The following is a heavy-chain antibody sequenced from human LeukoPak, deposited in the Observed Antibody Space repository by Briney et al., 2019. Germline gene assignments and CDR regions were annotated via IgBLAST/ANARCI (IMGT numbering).Heavy chain of an antibody. CDR3: VRDYPVVTPY. Sequence: GGSPRLSCATSGFTFNDFGMHWVRQAPGKGLEWLSFIRYDRSNQFYADSAKGRFTISRDNAKNSLYLQMNSLRAEDTAVYYCVRDYPVVTPYWGQGTLVTVSS. CDR1: GFTFNDFG. CDR2: IRYDRSNQ. J-gene: IGHJ4*02. D-gene: IGHD4-23*01. V-gene: IGHV3-30*02.